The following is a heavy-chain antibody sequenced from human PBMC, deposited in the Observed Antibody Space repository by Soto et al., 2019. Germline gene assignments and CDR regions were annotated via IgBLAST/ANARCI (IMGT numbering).Heavy chain of an antibody. D-gene: IGHD3-3*01. CDR1: GFIFSSYA. V-gene: IGHV3-30-3*01. CDR3: ARGYDFWSGYYYPYGMDV. Sequence: GGSMRLSCSASGFIFSSYAMHRVRKAPGKGLEWVAVISYDGSNKNHADTVKGRFTISRDNSKNTLYLQMNSLRAEDTAVYYCARGYDFWSGYYYPYGMDVWGQGTTVTVSS. CDR2: ISYDGSNK. J-gene: IGHJ6*02.